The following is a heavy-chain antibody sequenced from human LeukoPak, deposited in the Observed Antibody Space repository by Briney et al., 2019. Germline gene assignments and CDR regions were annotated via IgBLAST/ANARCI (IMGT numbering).Heavy chain of an antibody. J-gene: IGHJ4*02. Sequence: SETLSLTCTISDGSISSYYWNWIRQSPGKGLEWIGHIHYSGSTHYNPSLQSRVSISIDTSKKHFSLNLRSVTAVDTAVYYCARWGHFDTSGYFVVDYWGQETLVTVSS. CDR1: DGSISSYY. CDR3: ARWGHFDTSGYFVVDY. V-gene: IGHV4-59*01. CDR2: IHYSGST. D-gene: IGHD3-22*01.